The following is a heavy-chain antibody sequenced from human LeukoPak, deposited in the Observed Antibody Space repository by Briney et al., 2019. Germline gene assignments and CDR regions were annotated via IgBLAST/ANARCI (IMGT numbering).Heavy chain of an antibody. V-gene: IGHV1-18*01. Sequence: ASVKVPCKASGYTFTTYGLSWVRQAPGQGLEWMGWVSGNNGNTNYAQKLQGRVTMTTDTSTNTAYLELRSLRSDDTAVYYCARDFDVWGQGTMVTVSS. CDR2: VSGNNGNT. CDR3: ARDFDV. CDR1: GYTFTTYG. J-gene: IGHJ3*01.